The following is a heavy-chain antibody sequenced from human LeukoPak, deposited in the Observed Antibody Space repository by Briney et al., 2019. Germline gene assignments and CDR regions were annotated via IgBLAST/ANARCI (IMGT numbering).Heavy chain of an antibody. CDR3: ARHPIKVIASARRNWFDP. D-gene: IGHD6-13*01. J-gene: IGHJ5*02. CDR1: GFTFSSYSMN. V-gene: IGHV4-39*01. CDR2: IYYSGST. Sequence: GSLRLSCAASGFTFSSYSMNWVRQAPGKGLEWIGSIYYSGSTYYNPSLKSRVTISVDTSKNQFSLKLSSVTAADTAVYYCARHPIKVIASARRNWFDPWGQGTLVTVSS.